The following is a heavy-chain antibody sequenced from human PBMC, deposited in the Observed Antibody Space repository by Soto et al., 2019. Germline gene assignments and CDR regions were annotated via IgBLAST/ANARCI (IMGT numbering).Heavy chain of an antibody. CDR2: ISHSGSGT. D-gene: IGHD2-15*01. CDR3: ARLDGYCIRGSCHGHYAMDV. CDR1: GGSFSGNY. V-gene: IGHV4-34*01. J-gene: IGHJ6*02. Sequence: SETLSLTCTVYGGSFSGNYWSWIRQPPGMGLEWIGEISHSGSGTNYNPSLKSRVTISVDTSKNQFSLKMTSVTAADTAVYYCARLDGYCIRGSCHGHYAMDVWGQGTTVTVS.